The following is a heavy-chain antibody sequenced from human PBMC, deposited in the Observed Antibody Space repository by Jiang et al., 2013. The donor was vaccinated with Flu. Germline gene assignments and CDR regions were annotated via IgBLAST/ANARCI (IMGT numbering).Heavy chain of an antibody. CDR3: ARGEYYDSSVYFDY. Sequence: GAEVKKPRASVKVSCKASGYTFTGYYMHWVRQAPGQGLEWMGWINPNSGGTNYAQKFQGWVTTTRDTSISTAYMELSRLRSDDTAVYYCARGEYYDSSVYFDYWGQGTLVTVSS. J-gene: IGHJ4*02. D-gene: IGHD3-22*01. V-gene: IGHV1-2*04. CDR1: GYTFTGYY. CDR2: INPNSGGT.